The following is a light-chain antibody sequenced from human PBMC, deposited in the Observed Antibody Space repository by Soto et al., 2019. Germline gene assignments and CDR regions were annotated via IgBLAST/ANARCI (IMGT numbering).Light chain of an antibody. V-gene: IGLV2-8*01. CDR2: DVS. CDR3: SSYAGSNYPYV. CDR1: SSDVGYYNY. J-gene: IGLJ1*01. Sequence: QSALTQPPSASGSPGQSVTIACTGTSSDVGYYNYVSWYQRPPGKAPKLLIYDVSKRPSGVPDRFSGSKSGNTASLTVSGLQAEDEGDYYCSSYAGSNYPYVFGTGTKVTVL.